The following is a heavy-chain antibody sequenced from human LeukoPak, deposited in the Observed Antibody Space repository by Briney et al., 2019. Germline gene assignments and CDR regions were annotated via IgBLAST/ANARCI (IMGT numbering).Heavy chain of an antibody. D-gene: IGHD3-3*01. J-gene: IGHJ6*03. CDR2: INHSGST. CDR1: GFTFSRYQ. V-gene: IGHV4-34*01. Sequence: LRLSCAASGFTFSRYQMTWGRQAPGEGLEWIGEINHSGSTNYNPSLKSRVTISVDTSKNQFSLKLSSVTAADTAVYYCARGFGVVISYYYMDVWGKGTTVTVSS. CDR3: ARGFGVVISYYYMDV.